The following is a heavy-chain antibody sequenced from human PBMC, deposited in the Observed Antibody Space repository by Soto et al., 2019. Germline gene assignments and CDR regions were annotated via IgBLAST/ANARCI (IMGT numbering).Heavy chain of an antibody. Sequence: SETLSLTCAVPGYSISSSNWWGWIRQPPGKGLEWIGYIYYSGSTYYNPSLKSRVTMSVDTSKNQFSLTLSSVTAVDTAVYYCARAPSRITIFGVVIVSGGWFDPWGQGTLVTVSS. J-gene: IGHJ5*02. CDR2: IYYSGST. CDR3: ARAPSRITIFGVVIVSGGWFDP. D-gene: IGHD3-3*01. V-gene: IGHV4-28*01. CDR1: GYSISSSNW.